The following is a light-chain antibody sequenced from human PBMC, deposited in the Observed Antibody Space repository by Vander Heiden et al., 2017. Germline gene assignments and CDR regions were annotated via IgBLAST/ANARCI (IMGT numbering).Light chain of an antibody. CDR1: QDISNY. CDR2: DAS. Sequence: DIQMTQSPSSLSASVGDRVTITCQASQDISNYLNWYQHKPGRAPKLLIYDASNLETGVPSRFSGSGSGTDFTFTISSLQPEDIATYYCQQYDDLTAFGGGTKVEIK. J-gene: IGKJ4*01. CDR3: QQYDDLTA. V-gene: IGKV1-33*01.